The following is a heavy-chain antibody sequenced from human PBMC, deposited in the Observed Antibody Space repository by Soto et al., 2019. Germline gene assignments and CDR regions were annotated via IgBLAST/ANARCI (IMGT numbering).Heavy chain of an antibody. J-gene: IGHJ4*02. Sequence: SETLSLTCTVSGGSISSYYWSWIRQPPGKGLEWIGYIYYSGSTNYNPSLKSRVTISVDTSKNQFSLKLSSVTAADTAVYYCARDVREYSGYGFDYWGQGTLVTVSS. D-gene: IGHD5-12*01. CDR2: IYYSGST. V-gene: IGHV4-59*01. CDR3: ARDVREYSGYGFDY. CDR1: GGSISSYY.